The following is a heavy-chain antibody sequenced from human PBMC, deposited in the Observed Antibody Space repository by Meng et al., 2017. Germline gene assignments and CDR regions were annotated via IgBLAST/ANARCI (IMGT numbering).Heavy chain of an antibody. D-gene: IGHD7-27*01. CDR3: ARASTGEGY. CDR2: ISSSSYI. Sequence: GGSLRLSCAVYGGSFSGYYWSWIRQPPGKGLEWVSSISSSSYIYYADSVKGRFTISRDNAKNSLYLQMNSMRAEDTAVYYCARASTGEGYWGQGTLVTVSS. V-gene: IGHV3-69-1*01. CDR1: GGSFSGYY. J-gene: IGHJ4*02.